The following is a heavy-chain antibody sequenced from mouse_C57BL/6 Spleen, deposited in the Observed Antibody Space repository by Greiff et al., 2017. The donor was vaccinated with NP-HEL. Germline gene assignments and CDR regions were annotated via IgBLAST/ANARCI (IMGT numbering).Heavy chain of an antibody. CDR3: ARGGGSSYGDYFDY. Sequence: VQLQQPGAELVRPGSSVKLSCKASGYTFTSYWMHWVKQRPIQGLEWIGNIDPSDSETHYNQKFKDKATLTVDKSSSTAYMQLSSLTAEDSAVDYCARGGGSSYGDYFDYWGQGTTLTVSS. CDR2: IDPSDSET. J-gene: IGHJ2*01. CDR1: GYTFTSYW. D-gene: IGHD1-1*01. V-gene: IGHV1-52*01.